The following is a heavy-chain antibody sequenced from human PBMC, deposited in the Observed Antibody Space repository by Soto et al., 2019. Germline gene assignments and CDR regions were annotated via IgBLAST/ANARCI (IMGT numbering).Heavy chain of an antibody. J-gene: IGHJ3*02. CDR2: IKPDGSEK. D-gene: IGHD3-22*01. CDR1: GFTFSSHC. Sequence: PGGSLRLSCAASGFTFSSHCMSWVRQAPGKGLEWVANIKPDGSEKWYVDSVKGRFTISRDNAKNSLYLQMNSLRAEDTAVYYCARGDYYDSSGPFSDAFDIWGQGTMVTVSS. V-gene: IGHV3-7*04. CDR3: ARGDYYDSSGPFSDAFDI.